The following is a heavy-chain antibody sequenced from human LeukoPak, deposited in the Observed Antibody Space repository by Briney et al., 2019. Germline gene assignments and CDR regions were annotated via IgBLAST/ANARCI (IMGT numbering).Heavy chain of an antibody. J-gene: IGHJ4*02. D-gene: IGHD3-10*01. CDR1: GGSISSGNYY. CDR3: ASHQYGSGSYYHDY. CDR2: ISTAGNT. Sequence: SETLSLTCTVSGGSISSGNYYWTWIRQPAGKGLEWIGRISTAGNTDYDPSLKSRLIISIDTSKNQFSLRLGSATAADTAVYYCASHQYGSGSYYHDYWGQGTLVTVSS. V-gene: IGHV4-61*02.